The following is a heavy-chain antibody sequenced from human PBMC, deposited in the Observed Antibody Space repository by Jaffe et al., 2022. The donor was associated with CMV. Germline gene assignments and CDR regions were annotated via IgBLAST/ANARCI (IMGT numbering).Heavy chain of an antibody. J-gene: IGHJ4*02. CDR3: ARHVSTMVRGAAIDY. Sequence: EVQLVQSGAEVKKPGESLKISCKGSGYSFTSYWIGWVRQMPGKGLEWMGIIYPGDSDTRYSPSFQGQVTISADKSISTAYLQWSSLKASDTAMYYCARHVSTMVRGAAIDYWGQGTLVTVSS. CDR2: IYPGDSDT. CDR1: GYSFTSYW. D-gene: IGHD3-10*01. V-gene: IGHV5-51*01.